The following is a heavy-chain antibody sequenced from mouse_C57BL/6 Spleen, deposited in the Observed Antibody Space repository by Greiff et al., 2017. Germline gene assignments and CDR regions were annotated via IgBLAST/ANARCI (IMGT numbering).Heavy chain of an antibody. D-gene: IGHD1-1*01. Sequence: QVQLQQSGAELVRPGSSVKLSCKASGYTFTSYWMDWVKQRPGQGLEWIGNIYPSDSETHYNQKFKDKATLTVDKSSSTAYMQLSSLTSEDSAVYYCALITTVVAPFAYWGQGTLVTVSA. J-gene: IGHJ3*01. CDR3: ALITTVVAPFAY. CDR1: GYTFTSYW. CDR2: IYPSDSET. V-gene: IGHV1-61*01.